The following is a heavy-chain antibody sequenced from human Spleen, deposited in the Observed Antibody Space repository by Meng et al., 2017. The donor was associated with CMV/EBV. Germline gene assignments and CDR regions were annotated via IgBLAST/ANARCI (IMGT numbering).Heavy chain of an antibody. J-gene: IGHJ4*02. V-gene: IGHV3-53*01. CDR2: LFSGGSK. Sequence: GESLKISCTASGFTFGDYAMSWVRQAPGKRLEWVSVLFSGGSKYYADSVRGRFAISRDNSNNTLYLQMNSLRAEDTAVYYCARGGAYFDYWGQGTLVTVSS. CDR3: ARGGAYFDY. CDR1: GFTFGDYA.